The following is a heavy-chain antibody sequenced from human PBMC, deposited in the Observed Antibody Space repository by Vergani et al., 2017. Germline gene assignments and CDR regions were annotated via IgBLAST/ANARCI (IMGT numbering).Heavy chain of an antibody. CDR2: IYYSGST. D-gene: IGHD3-10*01. J-gene: IGHJ4*02. CDR1: GGSISSGGYY. CDR3: ARTPMVRGVPNLDY. Sequence: QVQLQESGPGLVKPSQTLSLTCTVSGGSISSGGYYWSWIRQHPGKGLEWIGYIYYSGSTNYNPSLKSRVTISVDTSKNQFSLKLSSVTAADTAVYYCARTPMVRGVPNLDYWGQGTLVTVSS. V-gene: IGHV4-31*03.